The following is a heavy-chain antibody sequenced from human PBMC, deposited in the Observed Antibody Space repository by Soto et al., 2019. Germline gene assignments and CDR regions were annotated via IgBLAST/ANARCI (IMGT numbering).Heavy chain of an antibody. V-gene: IGHV3-15*07. CDR3: TTDAIRGDPGLDN. Sequence: EVQLVESGGGLVKPGGSLRLSCAASGFTFSNAWMNWVRQAPGKGLKWVGRIKSKTDGGTTDYTAPVKGRFTISKDDSNNTLHRQVNSLKNEDKAEYYCTTDAIRGDPGLDNWGQGGQGTVSS. CDR2: IKSKTDGGTT. CDR1: GFTFSNAW. D-gene: IGHD2-15*01. J-gene: IGHJ4*02.